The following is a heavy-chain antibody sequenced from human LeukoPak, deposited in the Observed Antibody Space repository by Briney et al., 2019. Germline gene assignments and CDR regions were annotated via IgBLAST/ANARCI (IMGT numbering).Heavy chain of an antibody. CDR3: ARDREYYYDSSGYNY. Sequence: ASVKVSCKASGYTFTSYGISWVRQAPGQGLEWMGWISAYNGNTNYAQKFQGRVTMTTDTSTSTAYMELRSLRSDDTAVYYCARDREYYYDSSGYNYWGQGTLVTVSS. V-gene: IGHV1-18*01. J-gene: IGHJ4*02. CDR1: GYTFTSYG. D-gene: IGHD3-22*01. CDR2: ISAYNGNT.